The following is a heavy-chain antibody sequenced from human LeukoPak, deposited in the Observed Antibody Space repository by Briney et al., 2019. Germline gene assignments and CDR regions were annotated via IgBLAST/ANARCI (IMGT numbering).Heavy chain of an antibody. CDR2: IYYSGST. D-gene: IGHD1-26*01. Sequence: SETLSLTCTVSSGSISSYYWSWIRQPPGKGLEWIGYIYYSGSTNYNPSLKSRVTISVDTSKNQFSLKLSSVTAADTAVYYCASTLSGSPLLGHDAFDIWGQGTMVTVSS. J-gene: IGHJ3*02. CDR3: ASTLSGSPLLGHDAFDI. CDR1: SGSISSYY. V-gene: IGHV4-59*08.